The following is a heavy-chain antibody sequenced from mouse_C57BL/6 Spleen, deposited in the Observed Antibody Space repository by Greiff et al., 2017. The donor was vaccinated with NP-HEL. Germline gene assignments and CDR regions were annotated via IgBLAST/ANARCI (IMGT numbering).Heavy chain of an antibody. CDR3: HGSSSAWFAY. CDR2: IRSKSNNYAT. Sequence: EVQGVESGGGLVQPKGSLKLSCAASGFSFNTYAMNWVRQAPGKGLEWVARIRSKSNNYATYYADSVKDRFTISRDDSESMLYLQMNNLKTEDTAMYYCHGSSSAWFAYWGQGTLVTVSA. CDR1: GFSFNTYA. J-gene: IGHJ3*01. D-gene: IGHD1-1*01. V-gene: IGHV10-1*01.